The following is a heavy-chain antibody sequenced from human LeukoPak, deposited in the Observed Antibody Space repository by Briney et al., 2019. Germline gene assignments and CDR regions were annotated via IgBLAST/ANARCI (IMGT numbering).Heavy chain of an antibody. CDR2: INSDGSKT. J-gene: IGHJ4*02. CDR1: GFTFSSCW. D-gene: IGHD3-3*01. Sequence: PGGSLRLSCAASGFTFSSCWMYWVRQAPGKGLVWVSRINSDGSKTRYADSVKGRFTISRDNAKNTLYLQMNSLRAEDTAVYYCARRIESYDFWSAYYTPDYWGLGTLVTVSS. V-gene: IGHV3-74*01. CDR3: ARRIESYDFWSAYYTPDY.